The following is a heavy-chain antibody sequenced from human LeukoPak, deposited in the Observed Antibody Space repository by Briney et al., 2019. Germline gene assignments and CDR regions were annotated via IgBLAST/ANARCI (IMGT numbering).Heavy chain of an antibody. J-gene: IGHJ4*02. Sequence: GSLRLSCAASVFTFSTYWMSWVRQAPGKGLEWVANINQDGSERYLVDSVKGRFTISRDNGKNSVFLQMNSLRDEDTAVYYCARTLAARSFYFDYWGQGTLVTVS. V-gene: IGHV3-7*01. D-gene: IGHD3-10*01. CDR1: VFTFSTYW. CDR2: INQDGSER. CDR3: ARTLAARSFYFDY.